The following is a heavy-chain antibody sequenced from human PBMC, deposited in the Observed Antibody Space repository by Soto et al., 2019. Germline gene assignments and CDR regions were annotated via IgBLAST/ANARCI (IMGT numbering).Heavy chain of an antibody. CDR3: AREPGLLWFGDAWDDYGMDV. CDR1: GFTFSSYD. J-gene: IGHJ6*02. D-gene: IGHD3-10*01. CDR2: IGTAGDT. V-gene: IGHV3-13*01. Sequence: EVQLVESGGGLVQPGVSKRLSCAASGFTFSSYDMHWVRQATGKGLEWVSAIGTAGDTYYPGSVKGRFTISRENAKNSRYLQMNSLRAGDTAVYYCAREPGLLWFGDAWDDYGMDVWGQGTTVTVSS.